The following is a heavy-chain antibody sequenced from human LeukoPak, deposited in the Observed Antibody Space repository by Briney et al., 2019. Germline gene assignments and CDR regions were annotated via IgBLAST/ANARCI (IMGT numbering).Heavy chain of an antibody. CDR2: IYYSGST. CDR1: GGSISSYY. Sequence: SETLSLTCTVSGGSISSYYWSWIRQPPGKGLEWIGYIYYSGSTNYNPSLKSRVTISVDTSKNQFSLKLSSVTAADTAVYYSASWGTVTTGRAFDYWGQGTLVTVSS. CDR3: ASWGTVTTGRAFDY. D-gene: IGHD4-17*01. V-gene: IGHV4-59*01. J-gene: IGHJ4*02.